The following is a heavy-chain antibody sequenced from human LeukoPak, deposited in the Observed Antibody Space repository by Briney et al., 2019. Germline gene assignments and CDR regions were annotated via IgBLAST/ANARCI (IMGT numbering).Heavy chain of an antibody. V-gene: IGHV3-21*01. Sequence: PGGSLRLSCAASGFTFSSYSRNWVRQAPGKGREWVSSISSSSSYIYYADSVKGRFTISRDNAKNSLYLQMNSLRAEDTAVYYCARAVVIKDGMDVWGQGTTVTVSS. D-gene: IGHD3-22*01. CDR2: ISSSSSYI. J-gene: IGHJ6*02. CDR1: GFTFSSYS. CDR3: ARAVVIKDGMDV.